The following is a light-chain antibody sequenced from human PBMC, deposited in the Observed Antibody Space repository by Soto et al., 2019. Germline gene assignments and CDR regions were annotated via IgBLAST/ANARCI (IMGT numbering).Light chain of an antibody. V-gene: IGKV1-39*01. CDR3: QPGYTTPKT. CDR2: AAS. J-gene: IGKJ1*01. CDR1: QTIIGY. Sequence: DIQMTQSPSSLSASIGDSVTITCRASQTIIGYLTCYQQKPWIAPRLLIDAASKLQSGGPSRVHGSGSETDFTHTITRLQPEDVGTYYCQPGYTTPKTFVQATKVDIK.